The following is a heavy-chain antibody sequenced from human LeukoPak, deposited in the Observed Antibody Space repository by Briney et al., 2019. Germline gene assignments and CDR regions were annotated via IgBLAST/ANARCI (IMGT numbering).Heavy chain of an antibody. D-gene: IGHD2-2*02. J-gene: IGHJ6*03. Sequence: SETLSLTCTVSGGSISSYYWSWIRQPPGKGLEWIGYIYTSGSTNYTPSLKSRVTISVDTSKNQFSLKLSSVTAADTAVYYCATQADCSSTSCYTEYYYYMDVWGKGTTVTVSS. CDR2: IYTSGST. V-gene: IGHV4-4*09. CDR1: GGSISSYY. CDR3: ATQADCSSTSCYTEYYYYMDV.